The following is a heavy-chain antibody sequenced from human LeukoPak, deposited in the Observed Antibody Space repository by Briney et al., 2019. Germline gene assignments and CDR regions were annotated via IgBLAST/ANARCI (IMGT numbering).Heavy chain of an antibody. CDR2: ISESSDTI. J-gene: IGHJ4*02. CDR1: GFTFSTYS. Sequence: GGSLRLSCAASGFTFSTYSMNWVRQAPGKGLEWISYISESSDTIYYADSVKGRFTISRDNAKNSLYLQMNSLRAEDTALYYCARRFDYWAREPWSPSPQ. V-gene: IGHV3-48*01. CDR3: ARRFDY.